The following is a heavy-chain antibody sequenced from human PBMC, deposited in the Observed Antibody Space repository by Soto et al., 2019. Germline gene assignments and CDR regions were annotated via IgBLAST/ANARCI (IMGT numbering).Heavy chain of an antibody. D-gene: IGHD6-19*01. CDR1: GYTFTSYA. Sequence: ASVKVSCKASGYTFTSYAMHWVRQAPGQRLEWMGWINAGNGNTKYSQKYQGRVTITRDTSASTAYMELSSLRSEDTAVYYCARDFAEQWLAKLDYWGQGTLVTVSS. J-gene: IGHJ4*02. V-gene: IGHV1-3*01. CDR3: ARDFAEQWLAKLDY. CDR2: INAGNGNT.